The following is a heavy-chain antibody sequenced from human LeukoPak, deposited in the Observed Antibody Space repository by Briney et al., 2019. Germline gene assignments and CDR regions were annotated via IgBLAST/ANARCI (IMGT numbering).Heavy chain of an antibody. J-gene: IGHJ4*02. V-gene: IGHV3-23*01. CDR1: GFTFSSYA. Sequence: PGGSLRLSCAASGFTFSSYAMSWVRQAPGKGLEWVSAISGSGGSTYYADSVKGRFTISRDNSKNTLYLQMNTLRAEDSAVYYCAKDEGSGWFFFDYWGQGTQVTVSS. CDR3: AKDEGSGWFFFDY. D-gene: IGHD6-19*01. CDR2: ISGSGGST.